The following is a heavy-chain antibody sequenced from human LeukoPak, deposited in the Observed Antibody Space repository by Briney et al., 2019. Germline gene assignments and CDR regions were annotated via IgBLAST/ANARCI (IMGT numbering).Heavy chain of an antibody. CDR3: ARLRGSVSWYFDL. J-gene: IGHJ2*01. CDR1: GGSISSYY. Sequence: SETLSLTCTVSGGSISSYYWSWIRQPPGKGLEGIGYIYYSGSTNYNPSLKSRVTISVDTSKNQFSLKLSSVTAADTAVYYCARLRGSVSWYFDLWGRGTLVTVSS. CDR2: IYYSGST. V-gene: IGHV4-59*08. D-gene: IGHD3-10*01.